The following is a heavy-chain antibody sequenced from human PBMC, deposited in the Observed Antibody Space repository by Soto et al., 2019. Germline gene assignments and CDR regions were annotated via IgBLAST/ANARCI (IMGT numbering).Heavy chain of an antibody. D-gene: IGHD6-19*01. Sequence: EVQLEESGGGLVQPGGSLRLSCAASGFSFSSYWMSWVRQAPGKGPEWVAIVSLDGRDKTYADSVKGRFTISRDNAENSLFLQMNSLRADDTAVNYCARDDRSSGPFDYWGQGALVTVSS. CDR2: VSLDGRDK. CDR3: ARDDRSSGPFDY. V-gene: IGHV3-7*01. J-gene: IGHJ4*02. CDR1: GFSFSSYW.